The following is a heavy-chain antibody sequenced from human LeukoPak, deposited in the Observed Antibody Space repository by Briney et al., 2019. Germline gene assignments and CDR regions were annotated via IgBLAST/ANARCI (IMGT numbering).Heavy chain of an antibody. CDR2: INQGGSGK. V-gene: IGHV3-7*01. Sequence: RGSLRLSCAASGFTFNTDWMTSVCQAPRKGLEWVASINQGGSGKYYPDSVKGRFTISRDNAKNSLYLQMNSLRAEDTAVYYCARVRPGDADSWGQGTLVSVSS. CDR3: ARVRPGDADS. CDR1: GFTFNTDW. D-gene: IGHD1-26*01. J-gene: IGHJ5*01.